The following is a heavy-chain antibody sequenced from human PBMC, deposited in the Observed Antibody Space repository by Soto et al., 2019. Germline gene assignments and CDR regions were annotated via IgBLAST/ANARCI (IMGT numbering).Heavy chain of an antibody. V-gene: IGHV1-69*13. Sequence: ASVKVSCKASGGTFSSYAISWVRQAPGQGLEWMGVIIPIFGTANYAQKFQGRVTITADESTSTAYMELSSLRSEDTAVYYCARVERFLYYFDYWGQGTLVTVSS. D-gene: IGHD3-10*01. J-gene: IGHJ4*02. CDR3: ARVERFLYYFDY. CDR1: GGTFSSYA. CDR2: IIPIFGTA.